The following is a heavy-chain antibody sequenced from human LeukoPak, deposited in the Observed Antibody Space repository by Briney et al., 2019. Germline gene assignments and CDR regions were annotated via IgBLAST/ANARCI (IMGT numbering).Heavy chain of an antibody. CDR1: GFTFSSYW. J-gene: IGHJ4*02. D-gene: IGHD3-3*01. Sequence: PGGSLRLSCAASGFTFSSYWMHWVRQAPGKGLVWVSRINSDGSSTSYADSVKGRFTISRDNAKNTLYLQMNSPRAEDTAVYYCARARITIFGVVTHFDYWGQGTLVTVSS. CDR3: ARARITIFGVVTHFDY. CDR2: INSDGSST. V-gene: IGHV3-74*01.